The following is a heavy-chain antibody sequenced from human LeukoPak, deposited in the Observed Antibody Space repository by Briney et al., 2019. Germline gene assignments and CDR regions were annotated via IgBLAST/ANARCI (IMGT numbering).Heavy chain of an antibody. CDR1: GFRFRSYW. V-gene: IGHV3-48*04. CDR3: ARPCSSTSCPVGY. CDR2: ISSSGSTI. D-gene: IGHD2-2*01. Sequence: PGGSLRLSCAASGFRFRSYWMSWVRQAPGKGLEWVSYISSSGSTIYYADSVKGRFTISRDNAKNSLYLQMNSLRAEDTAVYYCARPCSSTSCPVGYWGQGTLVTVSS. J-gene: IGHJ4*02.